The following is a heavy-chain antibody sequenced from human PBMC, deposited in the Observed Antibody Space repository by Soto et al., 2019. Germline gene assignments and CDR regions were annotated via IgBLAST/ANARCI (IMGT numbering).Heavy chain of an antibody. CDR2: INYSGST. J-gene: IGHJ4*02. D-gene: IGHD2-21*01. Sequence: QVQLQESGPGLVKPSETVSLTCTVSGGIISSHYWNWIRQPPGKGVEWIGYINYSGSTSYTSALKSRVTLSVDTSTNQFSLKLSSVTAADTAVYYCARGAAFRHGGQGLLVTVSS. CDR1: GGIISSHY. CDR3: ARGAAFRH. V-gene: IGHV4-59*11.